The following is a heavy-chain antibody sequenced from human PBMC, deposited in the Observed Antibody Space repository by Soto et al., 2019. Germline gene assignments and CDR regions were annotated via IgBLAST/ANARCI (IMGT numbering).Heavy chain of an antibody. CDR3: ARGYYYDSSGYDY. CDR1: GYTFTSYG. J-gene: IGHJ4*02. Sequence: GASVKVSCNASGYTFTSYGISWVRQAPGQGLEWMGWINVYNGNTKYAQKVQGRVTMTTDTSTSTAYMELRSLRSDDTAVYYCARGYYYDSSGYDYWGQGTLVTVSS. CDR2: INVYNGNT. V-gene: IGHV1-18*01. D-gene: IGHD3-22*01.